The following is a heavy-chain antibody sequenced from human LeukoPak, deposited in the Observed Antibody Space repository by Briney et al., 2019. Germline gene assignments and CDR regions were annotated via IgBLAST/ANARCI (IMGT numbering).Heavy chain of an antibody. V-gene: IGHV3-48*01. CDR3: ARQAQWLVLYYYYYMDV. Sequence: GGSLRLSCAASGFTFSSYDMNWVRQAPGKGPEWVSYISSRGTTMYYADSVKGRFTISRDNAKKSLDLQMNSLRAEDTALYYCARQAQWLVLYYYYYMDVWGKGTTVTVSS. CDR2: ISSRGTTM. D-gene: IGHD6-19*01. CDR1: GFTFSSYD. J-gene: IGHJ6*03.